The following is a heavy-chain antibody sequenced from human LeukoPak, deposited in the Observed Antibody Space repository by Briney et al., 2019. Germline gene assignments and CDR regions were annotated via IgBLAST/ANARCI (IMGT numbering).Heavy chain of an antibody. D-gene: IGHD1-7*01. CDR3: ARAKGSGLELPPPDY. Sequence: ASVKVSCKASGGTFSSYAISWVRQAPGQGLEWMGGIIPIFGTANYAQKFQGRVTITADESTSTAYMELSSLRSEDTAVYYCARAKGSGLELPPPDYWGQGTLVTVSS. V-gene: IGHV1-69*13. J-gene: IGHJ4*02. CDR2: IIPIFGTA. CDR1: GGTFSSYA.